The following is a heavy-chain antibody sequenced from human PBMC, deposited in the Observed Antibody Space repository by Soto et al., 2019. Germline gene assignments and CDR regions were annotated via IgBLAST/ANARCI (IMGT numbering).Heavy chain of an antibody. Sequence: SETLSLTCAVYGGSFSGYYWSWIRQPPGKGLEWIGEINHSGSTNYNPSLKSRVTISVDTSKNQFSLKLSSVTAADTAVYYCARKVRFGGHFDYWGQGTLVTVSS. D-gene: IGHD3-10*01. CDR2: INHSGST. CDR3: ARKVRFGGHFDY. CDR1: GGSFSGYY. J-gene: IGHJ4*02. V-gene: IGHV4-34*01.